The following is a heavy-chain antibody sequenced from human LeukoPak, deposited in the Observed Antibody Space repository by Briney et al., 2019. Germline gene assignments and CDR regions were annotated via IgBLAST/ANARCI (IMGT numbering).Heavy chain of an antibody. J-gene: IGHJ4*02. CDR3: ARFGGSGYYPYYFDY. Sequence: ASVKVSCKASGYTFTGYYMHWVRQAPGQGLEWMGWINPNSGGTNYAQKFQGRVTMTRDTSISTAYMELSRLRSDDTAVYYCARFGGSGYYPYYFDYWGQGTLVTVSS. CDR1: GYTFTGYY. V-gene: IGHV1-2*02. D-gene: IGHD3-3*01. CDR2: INPNSGGT.